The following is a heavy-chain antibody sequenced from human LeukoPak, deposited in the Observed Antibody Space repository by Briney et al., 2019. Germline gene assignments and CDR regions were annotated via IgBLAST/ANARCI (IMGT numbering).Heavy chain of an antibody. CDR1: GFTFSSYA. CDR3: ASAGGNVLDAFDI. Sequence: GGSLRLSCAASGFTFSSYAISWVRQAPGKGLEWVSSISSSSSYIYYADSVKGRFTISRDNAKNSLYLQMNSLRAEDTAVYYCASAGGNVLDAFDIWGQGTMVTVSS. D-gene: IGHD4-23*01. V-gene: IGHV3-21*01. CDR2: ISSSSSYI. J-gene: IGHJ3*02.